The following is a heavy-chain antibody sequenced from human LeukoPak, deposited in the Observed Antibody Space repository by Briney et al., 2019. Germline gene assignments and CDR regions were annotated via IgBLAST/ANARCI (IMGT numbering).Heavy chain of an antibody. V-gene: IGHV4-4*09. CDR1: GASITTYY. Sequence: SETLSLTCTVSGASITTYYWTWIRQAPGKGLEFIAHIYNAITNYNPSLKSRPTISIYAFKNQVSLRLSAVTAADTAVYYCARAPRLLDSWGQGILVTVSS. J-gene: IGHJ4*02. CDR3: ARAPRLLDS. D-gene: IGHD1-1*01. CDR2: IYNAIT.